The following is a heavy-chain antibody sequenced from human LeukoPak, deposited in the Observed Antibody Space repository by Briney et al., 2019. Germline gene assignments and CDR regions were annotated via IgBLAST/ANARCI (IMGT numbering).Heavy chain of an antibody. CDR3: AKALLRYFDWEFDY. CDR2: ISGSGGST. Sequence: PGGSLRLSCAASGFTVSSNYMSWVRQAPGKGLEWVSAISGSGGSTYYADSVKGRFTISRDNSKNTLYLQMNSLRAEDTAVYYCAKALLRYFDWEFDYWGQGTLVTVYS. D-gene: IGHD3-9*01. J-gene: IGHJ4*02. CDR1: GFTVSSNY. V-gene: IGHV3-23*01.